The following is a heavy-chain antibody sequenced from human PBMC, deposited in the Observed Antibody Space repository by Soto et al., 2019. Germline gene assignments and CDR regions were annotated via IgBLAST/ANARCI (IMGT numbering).Heavy chain of an antibody. V-gene: IGHV3-74*01. CDR1: GFTFTEYW. D-gene: IGHD3-16*01. J-gene: IGHJ6*02. CDR2: INADGTRT. CDR3: ARVIKNYYGTDV. Sequence: EEHLVESGGGLVQPGGSLRLSCAASGFTFTEYWMHWVRQVPGKGLVWVSRINADGTRTNYADSVKGRFTISRDNAKNTVYLQMNRLRAQYTAVFYWARVIKNYYGTDVWGPGTTVTVSS.